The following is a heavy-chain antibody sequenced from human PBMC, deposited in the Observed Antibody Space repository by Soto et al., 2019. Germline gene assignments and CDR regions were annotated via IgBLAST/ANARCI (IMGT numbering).Heavy chain of an antibody. J-gene: IGHJ4*02. D-gene: IGHD2-21*02. V-gene: IGHV1-3*01. CDR1: GYTFTSYA. CDR2: INAGNGNT. Sequence: ASVKVSCKASGYTFTSYAMHWVRQAPGQRLEWMGWINAGNGNTKYSQKFQGRVTITRDTSASTAYMELSSLRSEDTAVYYCARAWVVVTSPDYWGQGTLVSVSS. CDR3: ARAWVVVTSPDY.